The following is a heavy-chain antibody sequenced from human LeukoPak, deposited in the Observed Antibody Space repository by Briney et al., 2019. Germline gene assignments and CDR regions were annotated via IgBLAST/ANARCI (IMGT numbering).Heavy chain of an antibody. D-gene: IGHD5-24*01. CDR2: IYSGGST. V-gene: IGHV3-53*01. J-gene: IGHJ6*02. CDR1: GFTVSSNY. Sequence: GGSLRLSCAASGFTVSSNYMSWVRQATGKGLEWVSVIYSGGSTNYADSVKGRFTISRDSSKNTLYLQMNSLRAEDTAAYYCARDLGGRMGLSAVWGQGTTVTVSS. CDR3: ARDLGGRMGLSAV.